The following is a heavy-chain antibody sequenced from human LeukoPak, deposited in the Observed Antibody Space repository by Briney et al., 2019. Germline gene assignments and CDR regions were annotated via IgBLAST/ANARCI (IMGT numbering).Heavy chain of an antibody. V-gene: IGHV4-4*07. CDR3: ARLYSSSWYYFDY. CDR2: IYTSGST. D-gene: IGHD6-13*01. Sequence: SETLSLTCTVSGGSISSYYWSWTRQPAGKGLEWIGRIYTSGSTNYNPSLKSRVTMSVDTSKNQFSLKLSSVTAADTAVYYCARLYSSSWYYFDYWGQGTLVTVSS. CDR1: GGSISSYY. J-gene: IGHJ4*02.